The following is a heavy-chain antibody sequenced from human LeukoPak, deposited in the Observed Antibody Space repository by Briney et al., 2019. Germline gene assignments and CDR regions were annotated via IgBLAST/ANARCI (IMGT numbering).Heavy chain of an antibody. D-gene: IGHD6-13*01. CDR1: GFTFSSYW. Sequence: GGSLRLSCAASGFTFSSYWMSWVRQAPGKGLEWVANIKQDGSEKYYVDSVKGRFTISRDNAKNSLYLQMNSLRAEDTAVYYCARLLYPSGSFFDYWGQGTLVTVSS. CDR3: ARLLYPSGSFFDY. V-gene: IGHV3-7*01. CDR2: IKQDGSEK. J-gene: IGHJ4*02.